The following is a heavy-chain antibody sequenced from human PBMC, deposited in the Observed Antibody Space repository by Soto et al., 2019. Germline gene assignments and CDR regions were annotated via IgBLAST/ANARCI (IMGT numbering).Heavy chain of an antibody. CDR2: IYPGDSDT. CDR3: ARQADVSGTVDYAYDY. CDR1: GYRFTTYW. V-gene: IGHV5-51*01. J-gene: IGHJ4*02. Sequence: PGESLKISCKTSGYRFTTYWIGWVRRMPGKGLEWMGIIYPGDSDTMYSPSFQGQVTISADKSVSTAFLQWSSLKASDTAIYYCARQADVSGTVDYAYDYWGQGTQVTVSS. D-gene: IGHD1-20*01.